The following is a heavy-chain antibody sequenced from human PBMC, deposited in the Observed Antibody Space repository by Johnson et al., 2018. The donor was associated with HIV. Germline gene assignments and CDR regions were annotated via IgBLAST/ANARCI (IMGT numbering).Heavy chain of an antibody. CDR2: ISSSGSTI. CDR1: GFTFSSYA. D-gene: IGHD6-13*01. Sequence: VLLVESGGGLVQPGGSLRLSCAAPGFTFSSYAMSWVRPAPGQGLEWVSYISSSGSTIYYADSVKGRFTISRDTSKNTLYLQMNSLRAEDTAVYFCARGVKQQLSVVDAFDIWGQGTMVTVSS. CDR3: ARGVKQQLSVVDAFDI. J-gene: IGHJ3*02. V-gene: IGHV3-48*01.